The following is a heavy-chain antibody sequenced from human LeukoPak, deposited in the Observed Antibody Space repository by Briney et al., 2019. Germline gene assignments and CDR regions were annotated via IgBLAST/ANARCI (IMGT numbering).Heavy chain of an antibody. CDR3: ARENHYDSSGLDY. V-gene: IGHV4-61*02. CDR1: GGSISSGSYY. Sequence: PSETLSLTCTVSGGSISSGSYYWSWIRQPVGKGLEWIGRIYTSGSTNYNPSLKSRVTMSVDTSKNQFSLKLSSVTAADTAVYYCARENHYDSSGLDYWGQGTLVTVSS. D-gene: IGHD3-22*01. J-gene: IGHJ4*02. CDR2: IYTSGST.